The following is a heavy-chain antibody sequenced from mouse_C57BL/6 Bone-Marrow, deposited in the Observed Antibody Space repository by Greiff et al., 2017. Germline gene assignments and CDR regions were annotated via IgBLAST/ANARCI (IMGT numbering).Heavy chain of an antibody. D-gene: IGHD2-5*01. J-gene: IGHJ3*01. CDR3: ARPLYSNLFAY. V-gene: IGHV1-80*01. CDR2: IYPGDGDT. CDR1: GYAFSSYW. Sequence: QVQLKESGAELVKPGASVKISCKASGYAFSSYWMNWVKQRPGKGLEWIGQIYPGDGDTNYNGKFKGKATLTADKSSSTAYMQLSSLTSEDSAVYFCARPLYSNLFAYWGQGTLVTVSA.